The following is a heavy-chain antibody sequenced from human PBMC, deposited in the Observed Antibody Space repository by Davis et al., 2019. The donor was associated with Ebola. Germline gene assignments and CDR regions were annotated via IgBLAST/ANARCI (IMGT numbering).Heavy chain of an antibody. CDR2: ISAFKGKT. D-gene: IGHD3-9*01. Sequence: ASVKVSCKASGYTLTRYGISWVRKAPGQGLEWMGWISAFKGKTHYAQKFQGRMTLTTDTPTSTAYMELESLRSDDTAVYYCARSTYDILIDFDFWGQGTLVTVSS. CDR1: GYTLTRYG. V-gene: IGHV1-18*04. CDR3: ARSTYDILIDFDF. J-gene: IGHJ4*02.